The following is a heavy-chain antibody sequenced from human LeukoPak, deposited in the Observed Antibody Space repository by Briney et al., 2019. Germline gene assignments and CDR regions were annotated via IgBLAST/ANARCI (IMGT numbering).Heavy chain of an antibody. J-gene: IGHJ4*02. D-gene: IGHD2-15*01. CDR1: GFTFSSYG. CDR3: AKGHCSGGSCQGALDY. Sequence: HPGGSLRLSCTASGFTFSSYGMHWVRQAPGKGLEWVAVISYDGSNKYYAGSVKGRFTISRDNSKNTLYLQMNSLRAEDTAVYYCAKGHCSGGSCQGALDYWGQGTLVTVSS. CDR2: ISYDGSNK. V-gene: IGHV3-30*18.